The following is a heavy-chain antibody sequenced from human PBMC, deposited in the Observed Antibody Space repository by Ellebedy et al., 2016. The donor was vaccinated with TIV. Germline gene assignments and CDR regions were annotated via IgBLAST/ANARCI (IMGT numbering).Heavy chain of an antibody. CDR2: IYPGDSDT. CDR1: GYSFTSYW. D-gene: IGHD3-10*01. CDR3: ATGVWFGELLDSPSRYFDY. Sequence: GESLKISCKGSGYSFTSYWIGWVRQMPGKGLEWMGIIYPGDSDTRYSPSFQGQVTISADKSISTAYLQWSSLKASDTAMYYCATGVWFGELLDSPSRYFDYWGQGTLVTVSS. V-gene: IGHV5-51*01. J-gene: IGHJ4*02.